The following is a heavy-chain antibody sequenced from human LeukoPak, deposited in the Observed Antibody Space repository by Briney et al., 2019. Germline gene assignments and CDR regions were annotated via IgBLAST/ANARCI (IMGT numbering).Heavy chain of an antibody. V-gene: IGHV1-69*13. CDR3: GRGDILTGNLYYYTIDV. Sequence: EASVTVSCKASGGTFKNYAISWVRQAPGQGLEWMGGIIPSYETTTYAQKFQGRVTITADDSTSTAYMEMSSLRFEDTAVYSCGRGDILTGNLYYYTIDVWGKGTTVTVYS. J-gene: IGHJ6*04. CDR1: GGTFKNYA. CDR2: IIPSYETT. D-gene: IGHD3-9*01.